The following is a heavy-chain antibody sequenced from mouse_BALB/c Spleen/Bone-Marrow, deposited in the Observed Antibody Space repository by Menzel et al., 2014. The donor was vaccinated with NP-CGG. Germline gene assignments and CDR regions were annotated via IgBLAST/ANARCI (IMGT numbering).Heavy chain of an antibody. Sequence: DVKLVESGGNLVQPGGSLKLSCAASGFTFSSYTMSWVRQTPEKRLEWVAYISNGGGSTYHPDTVKGRFTISRDNATNTLYLQMSSLKSEDTAMYYCARQSYEGFAYWGQGTLVTVSA. J-gene: IGHJ3*01. V-gene: IGHV5-12-2*01. CDR3: ARQSYEGFAY. CDR1: GFTFSSYT. D-gene: IGHD2-3*01. CDR2: ISNGGGST.